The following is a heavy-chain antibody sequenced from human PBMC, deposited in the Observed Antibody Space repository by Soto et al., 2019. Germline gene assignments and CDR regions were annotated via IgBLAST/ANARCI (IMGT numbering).Heavy chain of an antibody. CDR2: ISGSGGST. D-gene: IGHD3-10*01. CDR3: ASVLWFGEFYYDY. V-gene: IGHV3-23*01. J-gene: IGHJ4*02. Sequence: GGSLRLSCAAAGFTFSSYAMSWVRPAPGKGLEWVSAISGSGGSTYYADSVKGRFTISRDNSKNTLYLQVNSLRAEDTAVYYCASVLWFGEFYYDYWGQGTLVTVSS. CDR1: GFTFSSYA.